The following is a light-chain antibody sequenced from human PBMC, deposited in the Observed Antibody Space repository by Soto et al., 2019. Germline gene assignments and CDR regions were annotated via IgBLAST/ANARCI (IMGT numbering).Light chain of an antibody. Sequence: QSVLTQPASVSGSPGQSITISCTGTSSDVGGYNSVSWYQQHPGKAPKLIIYEVSNRPSGVSNRFSGSKSGSTASLTISGLQAEDEADYHCTSYTRDTALVFGTGTKLTVL. V-gene: IGLV2-14*01. CDR1: SSDVGGYNS. CDR3: TSYTRDTALV. CDR2: EVS. J-gene: IGLJ1*01.